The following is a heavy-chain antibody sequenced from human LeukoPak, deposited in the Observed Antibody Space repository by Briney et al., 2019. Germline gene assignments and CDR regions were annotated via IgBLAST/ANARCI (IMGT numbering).Heavy chain of an antibody. J-gene: IGHJ6*02. V-gene: IGHV1-24*01. Sequence: ASVKVSCKVSGYTLTELSMHWVRQAPGKGLEWMGGFDPEDGETIYAQKFQGRVTMTEDTSTDTAYMELSSLRSEDTAVYYCATGESTMVRGVAFYGMDVWGQGTMVTVSS. CDR3: ATGESTMVRGVAFYGMDV. CDR2: FDPEDGET. D-gene: IGHD3-10*01. CDR1: GYTLTELS.